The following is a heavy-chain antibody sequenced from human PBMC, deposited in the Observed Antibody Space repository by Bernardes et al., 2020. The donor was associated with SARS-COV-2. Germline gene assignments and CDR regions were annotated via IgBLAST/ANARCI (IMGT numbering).Heavy chain of an antibody. D-gene: IGHD1-1*01. CDR3: ARTIQLGYYYGMDV. J-gene: IGHJ6*02. V-gene: IGHV4-39*07. CDR2: INHSGST. CDR1: GGSISSSNYY. Sequence: SETLSLTCTVSGGSISSSNYYWSWIRQPPGKGLEWIGEINHSGSTNYNPSLKSRITISVDTSKNQFSLNLRSVTAADTAVYYCARTIQLGYYYGMDVWGQGTTVTVSS.